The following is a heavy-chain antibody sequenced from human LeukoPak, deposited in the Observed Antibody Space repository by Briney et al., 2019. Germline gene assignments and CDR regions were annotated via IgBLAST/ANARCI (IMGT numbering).Heavy chain of an antibody. CDR2: IIPILGIA. CDR1: GGTFSSYA. J-gene: IGHJ4*02. CDR3: ARGETGYSSGWSQFDY. V-gene: IGHV1-69*04. D-gene: IGHD6-19*01. Sequence: GASVKVSCKASGGTFSSYAISWVRQAPGQGLEWMGRIIPILGIANYAQKFQGRVTITADKSTSTAYMELSSLRSEDTAVYYCARGETGYSSGWSQFDYWGQGILVTVSS.